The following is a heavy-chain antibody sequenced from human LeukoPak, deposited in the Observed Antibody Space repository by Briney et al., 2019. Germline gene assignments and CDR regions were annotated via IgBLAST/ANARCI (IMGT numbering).Heavy chain of an antibody. D-gene: IGHD4-17*01. CDR1: GFTFSSYG. J-gene: IGHJ4*02. V-gene: IGHV3-30*18. CDR3: AKGRLRGDYFDY. CDR2: ISYDGSNK. Sequence: PGRSLRLSCAASGFTFSSYGIHWVRQAPGKGLEWVAVISYDGSNKYYADSVKGRFTISRDNSKNTLYLQVNSLRGEDTAVYYCAKGRLRGDYFDYWGQGTLVTVSS.